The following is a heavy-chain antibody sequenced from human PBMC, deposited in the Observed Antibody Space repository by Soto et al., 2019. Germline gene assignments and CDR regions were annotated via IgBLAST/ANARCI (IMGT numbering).Heavy chain of an antibody. D-gene: IGHD6-13*01. CDR1: GFTFSSYG. Sequence: GGSLRLYCAASGFTFSSYGMHWVRQAPGKGLEWVAVISYDGSNKYYADSVKGRFTISRDNSKNTLYLQMNSLRAEDTAVYYCAKDPIAAAGLFYYYYYMDVWGKGTTVTVSS. J-gene: IGHJ6*03. CDR2: ISYDGSNK. V-gene: IGHV3-30*18. CDR3: AKDPIAAAGLFYYYYYMDV.